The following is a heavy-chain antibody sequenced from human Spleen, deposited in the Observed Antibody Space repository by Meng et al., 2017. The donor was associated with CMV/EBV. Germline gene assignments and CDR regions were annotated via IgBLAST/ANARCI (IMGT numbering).Heavy chain of an antibody. CDR2: IPYHENEQ. D-gene: IGHD6-6*01. J-gene: IGHJ6*02. CDR3: TKTGDKLLVPYLYSDMDV. CDR1: GFSFSNYG. Sequence: GGSLRLSCAASGFSFSNYGMHWVRQAPGKGLEWVAFIPYHENEQYYAESVKGRFTVSRDNSKNTLYLQMNSRSPEDTAVYYCTKTGDKLLVPYLYSDMDVWGQGTTVTVS. V-gene: IGHV3-30*02.